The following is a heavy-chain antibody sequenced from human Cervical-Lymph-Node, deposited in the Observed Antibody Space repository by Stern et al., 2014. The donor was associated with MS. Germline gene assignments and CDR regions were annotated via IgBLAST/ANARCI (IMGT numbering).Heavy chain of an antibody. D-gene: IGHD6-6*01. V-gene: IGHV4-59*08. CDR1: GGSTSSYY. J-gene: IGHJ4*02. CDR2: ISSSGGT. CDR3: ARGYTTTSGRPDY. Sequence: VQLQESGPGLVKPSETLSLTCTVSGGSTSSYYWSWIRQPPGKGLEWIGYISSSGGTKYNPSLKSRVTISLDTSKNQFSLNLRSVTAADTAVYYCARGYTTTSGRPDYWGQGTLVTVSS.